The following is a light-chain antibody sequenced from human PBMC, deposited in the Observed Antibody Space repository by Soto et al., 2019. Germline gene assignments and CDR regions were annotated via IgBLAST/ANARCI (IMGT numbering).Light chain of an antibody. Sequence: DILMTQSPSSLSASVGDRVTITCRASQGISNYLAWYQQKPGKVPKLLIFAASTLQSGVPSRFSGSGSGTDFTLIISSLQPEDVATYFCQKYDRAPFTFGPGTKVDIK. CDR3: QKYDRAPFT. CDR2: AAS. CDR1: QGISNY. V-gene: IGKV1-27*01. J-gene: IGKJ3*01.